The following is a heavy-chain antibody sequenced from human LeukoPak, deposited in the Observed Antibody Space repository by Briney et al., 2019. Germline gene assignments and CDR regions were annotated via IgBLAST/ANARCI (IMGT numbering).Heavy chain of an antibody. CDR1: GGSISSYY. Sequence: SETLSLTCTVSGGSISSYYWSWIRQPPGKGLEWIGYIYYSGSTNYNPSLKSRVTISVDTSRDQFSLKLSSVTAADTAVYYCARHLSDYGDYWGAFDIWGQGTMVTVSS. CDR2: IYYSGST. J-gene: IGHJ3*02. D-gene: IGHD4-17*01. V-gene: IGHV4-59*01. CDR3: ARHLSDYGDYWGAFDI.